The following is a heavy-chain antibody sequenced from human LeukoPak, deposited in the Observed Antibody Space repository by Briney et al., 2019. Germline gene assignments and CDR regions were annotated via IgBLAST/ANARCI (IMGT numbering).Heavy chain of an antibody. D-gene: IGHD3-22*01. CDR1: GFTFNIYG. V-gene: IGHV3-30*02. Sequence: GGSLRLSCAASGFTFNIYGMHWVRQAPGKGLEWVAFIRYDGSNTYHEDSVKGRFTISRENSKNTLYLQMNSLRPEDTAVYYCARAGYYDRSGYHPAVDYWGQGTLVTVSS. J-gene: IGHJ4*02. CDR2: IRYDGSNT. CDR3: ARAGYYDRSGYHPAVDY.